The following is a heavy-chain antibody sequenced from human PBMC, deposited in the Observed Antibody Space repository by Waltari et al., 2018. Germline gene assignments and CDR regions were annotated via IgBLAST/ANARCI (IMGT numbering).Heavy chain of an antibody. D-gene: IGHD2-2*02. V-gene: IGHV3-74*01. CDR3: ARICSGINCYIGD. Sequence: EVQLVESGGGLVEPGGSMRHSGSASGFTISRYRMHWVPQAPGEGLVWVSPINTDGSYTNYAASVRGRFTISRDNAMNVLYLQMNSLRAEDTAVYYCARICSGINCYIGDWGQGTLVTVSS. CDR2: INTDGSYT. CDR1: GFTISRYR. J-gene: IGHJ4*02.